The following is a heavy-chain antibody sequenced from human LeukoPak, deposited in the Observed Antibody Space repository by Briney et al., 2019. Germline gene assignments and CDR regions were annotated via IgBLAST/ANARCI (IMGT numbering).Heavy chain of an antibody. Sequence: ASVKVSCKASGYTFTGYYMHWVRQATGQGLEWMGWMNLKSGNTGHAQKFQGRVTITRDTSISTVYLELSSLRSEDTALYFCTRVDGSPDYWGQGTLVTVSS. D-gene: IGHD2-15*01. V-gene: IGHV1-8*03. CDR1: GYTFTGYY. CDR2: MNLKSGNT. J-gene: IGHJ4*02. CDR3: TRVDGSPDY.